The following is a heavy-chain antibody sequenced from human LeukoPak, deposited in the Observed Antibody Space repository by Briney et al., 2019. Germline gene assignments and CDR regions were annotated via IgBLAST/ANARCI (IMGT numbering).Heavy chain of an antibody. CDR2: IIHSGST. V-gene: IGHV4-34*01. J-gene: IGHJ6*03. D-gene: IGHD3-10*01. CDR1: GGSFSGYY. CDR3: ARGQIESRISMVRGVIHTVRYYYYSMDV. Sequence: SETLSLTCAVYGGSFSGYYWSWIRQPPGKGLEWIGEIIHSGSTNYNPSLKSRLTISLDTSKNQFSLNLSSVTAADTAVYYCARGQIESRISMVRGVIHTVRYYYYSMDVWGKGTTVTVSS.